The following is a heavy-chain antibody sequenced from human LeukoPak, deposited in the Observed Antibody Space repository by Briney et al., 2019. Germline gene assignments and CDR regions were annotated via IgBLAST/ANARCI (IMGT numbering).Heavy chain of an antibody. CDR2: ISYDGSNK. J-gene: IGHJ4*02. CDR3: AKGTWAAAGTSFDY. V-gene: IGHV3-30*18. CDR1: GFTFSSYG. D-gene: IGHD6-13*01. Sequence: GRSLRLSCAASGFTFSSYGMHWVRQAPGKGLEWVAVISYDGSNKYYADSVKGRFTIPRDNSKNTLYLQMNSLRAEDTAVYYCAKGTWAAAGTSFDYWGQGTLVTVSS.